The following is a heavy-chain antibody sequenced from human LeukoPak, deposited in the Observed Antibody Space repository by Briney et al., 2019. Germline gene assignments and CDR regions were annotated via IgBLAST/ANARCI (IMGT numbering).Heavy chain of an antibody. Sequence: GGSLRLSCAASGFDFSNQAMSWVRQAPGKGLEWVSGISWNSGSIGYADSVKGRFTISRDNAKNSLYLQMNSLRAEDTALYYCAKDIGVAFYGMDVWGQGTTVTVSS. J-gene: IGHJ6*02. CDR3: AKDIGVAFYGMDV. D-gene: IGHD6-19*01. CDR1: GFDFSNQA. CDR2: ISWNSGSI. V-gene: IGHV3-9*01.